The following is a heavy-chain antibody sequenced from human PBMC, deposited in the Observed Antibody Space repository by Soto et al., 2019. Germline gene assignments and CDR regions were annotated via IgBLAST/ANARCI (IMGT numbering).Heavy chain of an antibody. CDR2: ISYDGTNK. V-gene: IGHV3-30-3*01. CDR3: ARDPKTSGGQHWAFNYFDS. D-gene: IGHD7-27*01. CDR1: GFSFSISP. Sequence: GGSLRLSCAASGFSFSISPMHWVRQAPGKGPEWVALISYDGTNKFYADSVKGRFTTSRDNSKSTLYLQVDSLRPEDAAVHYCARDPKTSGGQHWAFNYFDSWGQGTLVTVSS. J-gene: IGHJ4*02.